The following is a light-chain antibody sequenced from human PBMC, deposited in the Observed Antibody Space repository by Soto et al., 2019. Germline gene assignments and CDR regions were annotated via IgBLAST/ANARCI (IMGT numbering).Light chain of an antibody. Sequence: DIQMTQSPSSLSASVRDRVTITCRASQSISSYLNGYQQKPGKAPKLLIYAASSLQSGVPSRFSGSGSGTDFTLTVSSLQPEHLATYFCQQRYSTPRTFGQGTKVEVK. CDR3: QQRYSTPRT. CDR1: QSISSY. CDR2: AAS. J-gene: IGKJ1*01. V-gene: IGKV1-39*01.